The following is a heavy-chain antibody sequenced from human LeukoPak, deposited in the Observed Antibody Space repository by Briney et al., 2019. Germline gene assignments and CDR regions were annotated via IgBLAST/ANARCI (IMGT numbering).Heavy chain of an antibody. CDR2: INHSGST. D-gene: IGHD3-3*01. CDR3: ARGTYDFWSGYAVGV. J-gene: IGHJ6*04. Sequence: SETLSLTCAVYGGSFSGYYWSWIRQPPGKGLEWIGEINHSGSTNYNPSLKSRVTISVDTSKNQCSLKLSSWTAADTAVYYCARGTYDFWSGYAVGVWGKGTTVTVSS. CDR1: GGSFSGYY. V-gene: IGHV4-34*01.